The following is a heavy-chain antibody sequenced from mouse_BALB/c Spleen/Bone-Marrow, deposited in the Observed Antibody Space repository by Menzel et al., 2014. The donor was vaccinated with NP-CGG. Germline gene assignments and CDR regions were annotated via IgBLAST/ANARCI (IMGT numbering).Heavy chain of an antibody. CDR1: GYTFTSSW. CDR2: INLSNGRT. J-gene: IGHJ2*01. Sequence: VQLHQLGVELVKPGPSVKLSCKPSGYTFTSSWMHWVKQRPGQGLEWIGEINLSNGRTNYNEKFKTKATLTVDKSSSTAYMQLSSLTSEDSAVYYCTRWLLYYWGQGTTLTVSS. V-gene: IGHV1S81*02. D-gene: IGHD2-12*01. CDR3: TRWLLYY.